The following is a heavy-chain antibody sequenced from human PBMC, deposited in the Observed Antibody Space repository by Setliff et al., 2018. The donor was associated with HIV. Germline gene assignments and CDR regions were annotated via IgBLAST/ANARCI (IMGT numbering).Heavy chain of an antibody. V-gene: IGHV1-8*02. CDR1: GDTFSNSD. Sequence: VASVKVSCKLSGDTFSNSDINWVRQAPGQGREWMAWMTPNSGYTGHAQRFQGRVTMTRNTSIHTAYLELNSLKSEDTAVYYCARAVGALDSSGYISYYFDLWGQGTLVTVSS. CDR3: ARAVGALDSSGYISYYFDL. D-gene: IGHD3-22*01. J-gene: IGHJ4*02. CDR2: MTPNSGYT.